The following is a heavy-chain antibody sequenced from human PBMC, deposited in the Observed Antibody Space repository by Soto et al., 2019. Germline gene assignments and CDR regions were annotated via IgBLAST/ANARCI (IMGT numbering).Heavy chain of an antibody. CDR2: IHSSGGT. Sequence: PSETLSLTCTVSGASIKSRNYFWGWIRQPPGKGLEFVGSIHSSGGTYYNPSLKSRVTVSVDLSNSHFSLSLKSLTATDTAVYYCGRLEEADTGHTDFDFWGQGTLVTVS. CDR1: GASIKSRNYF. D-gene: IGHD2-15*01. CDR3: GRLEEADTGHTDFDF. J-gene: IGHJ4*02. V-gene: IGHV4-39*02.